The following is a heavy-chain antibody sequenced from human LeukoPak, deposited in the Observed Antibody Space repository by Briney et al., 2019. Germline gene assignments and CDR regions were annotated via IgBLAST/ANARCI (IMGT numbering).Heavy chain of an antibody. CDR1: GFNFSDYY. CDR2: FSSGDTNI. V-gene: IGHV3-11*04. D-gene: IGHD3-22*01. Sequence: GGSLRLSCAASGFNFSDYYMSWVRQAPGRGLEWISFFSSGDTNIKYADSVKGRFTISRDNAKNSLYMQMNSLRAEDTAVYFCAREIHSTGDYYRGGYMDVWGEGTTVTVSS. J-gene: IGHJ6*03. CDR3: AREIHSTGDYYRGGYMDV.